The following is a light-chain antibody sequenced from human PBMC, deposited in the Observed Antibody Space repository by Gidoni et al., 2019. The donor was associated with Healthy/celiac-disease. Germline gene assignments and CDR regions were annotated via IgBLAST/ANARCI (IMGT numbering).Light chain of an antibody. J-gene: IGKJ2*01. CDR1: QSVSSY. Sequence: EIVLTQSPATLYLSPGERATLSCRASQSVSSYLAWYPQKPGPAPRLLIYDASNRATGIPARFSGSGSGSYFTLTISSLEPEDFAVYYCQQRSNWQGYTFGQGTKLEIK. V-gene: IGKV3-11*01. CDR3: QQRSNWQGYT. CDR2: DAS.